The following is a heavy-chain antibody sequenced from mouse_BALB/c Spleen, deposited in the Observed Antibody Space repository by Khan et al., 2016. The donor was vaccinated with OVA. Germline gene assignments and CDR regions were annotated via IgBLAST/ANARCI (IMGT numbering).Heavy chain of an antibody. CDR2: IAPANGNT. Sequence: VQLKESGAELVKPGASVKLSCTASGFNIKDTYLHWVKQRPEQGLEWIGRIAPANGNTQYDPKFQGKATIISDTSSNTYHLQPNSLTSEDTAVYYCARPSYDPRDFEVWGAGTTVTVSS. CDR3: ARPSYDPRDFEV. V-gene: IGHV14-3*02. D-gene: IGHD2-3*01. CDR1: GFNIKDTY. J-gene: IGHJ1*01.